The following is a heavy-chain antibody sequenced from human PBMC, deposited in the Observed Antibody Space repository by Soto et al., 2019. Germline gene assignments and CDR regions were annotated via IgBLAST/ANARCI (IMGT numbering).Heavy chain of an antibody. V-gene: IGHV4-59*01. CDR3: ARVLVNARYEASGYDTFDV. D-gene: IGHD3-22*01. J-gene: IGHJ3*01. CDR1: GGSINGYF. Sequence: SETLSLTCPLSGGSINGYFWSLIRPPPGKGLEWIGYIHYSGATKLRSSLKSRLDISVDTSENQFSLKLTSVTAADTAVYYCARVLVNARYEASGYDTFDVWGQGTMVTVSS. CDR2: IHYSGAT.